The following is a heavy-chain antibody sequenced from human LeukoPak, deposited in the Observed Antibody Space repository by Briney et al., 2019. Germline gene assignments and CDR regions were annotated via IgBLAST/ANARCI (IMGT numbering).Heavy chain of an antibody. CDR2: IYYSGST. CDR1: GGSVGSSAYS. V-gene: IGHV4-39*01. D-gene: IGHD3-3*01. J-gene: IGHJ4*02. Sequence: SETLSLTCTVSGGSVGSSAYSWGWIRQAPGKGLEWIGTIYYSGSTYYSPSLKSRVTMSLDRSRNQFPLNLGSVTAADTAVYYCASRDNALEWFEESEGTTDHWGQGTLVTVSS. CDR3: ASRDNALEWFEESEGTTDH.